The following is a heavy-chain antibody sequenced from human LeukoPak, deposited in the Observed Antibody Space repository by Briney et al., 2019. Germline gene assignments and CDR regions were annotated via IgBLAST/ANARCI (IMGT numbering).Heavy chain of an antibody. Sequence: GGSLRLSCAASGITVRSNYMFWVRQAPGKGLEWVSLIRRDGTTSFAASVQGRFTISRDNARNTLYLQMNSLAAEDTAVYYCARDAGQATPFDYWGPGTLVTVSS. CDR2: IRRDGTT. CDR3: ARDAGQATPFDY. V-gene: IGHV3-74*01. J-gene: IGHJ4*02. CDR1: GITVRSNY. D-gene: IGHD2-15*01.